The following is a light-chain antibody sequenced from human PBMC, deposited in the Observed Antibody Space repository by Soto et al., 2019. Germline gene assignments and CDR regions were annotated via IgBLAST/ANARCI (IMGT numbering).Light chain of an antibody. CDR1: QSISSY. CDR3: QQSYSRPRT. Sequence: IWMTQSPSLLSASTGDRVTISCRMSQSISSYLNWYQQKPGKAPNLLIYTTSNLESGVPSRFSGSGSGTDFTLTISSLQPEDVATYFCQQSYSRPRTFGQGTKVDIK. J-gene: IGKJ1*01. V-gene: IGKV1-39*01. CDR2: TTS.